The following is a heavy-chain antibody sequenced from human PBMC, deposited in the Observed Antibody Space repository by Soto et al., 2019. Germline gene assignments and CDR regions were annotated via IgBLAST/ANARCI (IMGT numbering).Heavy chain of an antibody. D-gene: IGHD5-18*01. CDR3: ARDEGIHLWLGLDY. J-gene: IGHJ4*02. V-gene: IGHV3-30-3*01. Sequence: QVQLVESGGGVVQPGRSLRLSCAASGFTFSSYAMHWVRQAPGKGLEWVAVISYDGSNKYYADSVKGRFTISRDNSKNTLYLQMNSLRAEDTSVYYCARDEGIHLWLGLDYWGQGTLVTVSS. CDR1: GFTFSSYA. CDR2: ISYDGSNK.